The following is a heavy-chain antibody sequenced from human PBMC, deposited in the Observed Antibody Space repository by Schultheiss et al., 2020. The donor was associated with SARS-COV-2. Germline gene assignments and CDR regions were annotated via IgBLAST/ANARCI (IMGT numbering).Heavy chain of an antibody. V-gene: IGHV1-2*02. J-gene: IGHJ5*02. Sequence: ASVKVSCKASGYTFTSYGISWVRQAPGQGLEWMGRINPHSGGTNYPQKFQGRLTLTRDTTINTAYMELSSLRSEDTAVYYCARVGPTVTTPPFMRWFDPWGQGTLVTVSS. D-gene: IGHD4-11*01. CDR1: GYTFTSYG. CDR3: ARVGPTVTTPPFMRWFDP. CDR2: INPHSGGT.